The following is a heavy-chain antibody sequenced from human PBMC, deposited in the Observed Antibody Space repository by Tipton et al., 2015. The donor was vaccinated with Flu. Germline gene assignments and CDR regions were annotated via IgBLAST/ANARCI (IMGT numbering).Heavy chain of an antibody. Sequence: TLSLTCTVSGGSISSDGYYWNWIRQHPGKGLEWIGYIYYSGSTYYNPSLKSRVTISVDTSRNQFSLKLSSVTAADTAVYYCAKEGPSWYFDLWGRGTLVNVSS. CDR2: IYYSGST. J-gene: IGHJ2*01. CDR3: AKEGPSWYFDL. V-gene: IGHV4-31*03. CDR1: GGSISSDGYY.